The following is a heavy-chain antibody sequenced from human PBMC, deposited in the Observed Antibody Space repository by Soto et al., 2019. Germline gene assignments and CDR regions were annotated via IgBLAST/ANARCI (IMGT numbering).Heavy chain of an antibody. CDR2: ISYDGSNK. CDR3: ANLHDILTGPHKYYFDY. J-gene: IGHJ4*02. V-gene: IGHV3-30*18. Sequence: QVQLVESGGGVVQPGRSLRLSCAASGFTFSSYGMHWVRQAPGKGLEWVAVISYDGSNKYYADSVKGRFTISRDNYKNTLYLQMNSLRAEDTAVYYCANLHDILTGPHKYYFDYWGQGTLVTVSS. CDR1: GFTFSSYG. D-gene: IGHD3-9*01.